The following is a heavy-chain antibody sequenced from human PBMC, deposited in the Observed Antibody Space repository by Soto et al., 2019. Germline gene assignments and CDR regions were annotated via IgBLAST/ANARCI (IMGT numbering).Heavy chain of an antibody. CDR2: IYHSGST. CDR1: GGSISSSNW. J-gene: IGHJ6*02. CDR3: AKRISSWYVAYYYYGMDV. V-gene: IGHV4-4*02. Sequence: QVQLQESGPGLVKPSGTLSLTCAVSGGSISSSNWWSWVRQPPGKGLEWIGEIYHSGSTNYNPSLKSRVTISVDKSKNQFSLKLSSVTAADTAVYYCAKRISSWYVAYYYYGMDVWGQGTTVTVSS. D-gene: IGHD6-13*01.